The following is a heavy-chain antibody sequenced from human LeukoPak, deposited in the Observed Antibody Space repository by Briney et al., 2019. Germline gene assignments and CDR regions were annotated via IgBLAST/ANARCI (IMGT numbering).Heavy chain of an antibody. V-gene: IGHV1-2*02. D-gene: IGHD3-10*01. CDR2: MNPNSGGT. J-gene: IGHJ4*02. CDR3: ARDYASGSYYDY. Sequence: ASVKVSCKASGYTFTGDYLHWVRQAPGQGLEWMGWMNPNSGGTNYAQKFQGRVTMTRDTSISTAYMELSRLRSDDTAVYYCARDYASGSYYDYWGQGGLVTVSS. CDR1: GYTFTGDY.